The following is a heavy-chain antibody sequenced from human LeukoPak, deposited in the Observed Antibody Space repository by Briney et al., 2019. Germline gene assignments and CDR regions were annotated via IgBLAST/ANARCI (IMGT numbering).Heavy chain of an antibody. CDR1: GFTFTSSA. D-gene: IGHD2-15*01. J-gene: IGHJ4*02. V-gene: IGHV1-58*02. CDR3: ARDAGYCSGGSCHPGDY. Sequence: GASVKVSCKASGFTFTSSAMQWVRQARGQRLEWIGWVVVGSGNTNYAQKFQERVTITRDMSTSTAYMELSSLRSEDTAVYYCARDAGYCSGGSCHPGDYWGQGTLVTVSS. CDR2: VVVGSGNT.